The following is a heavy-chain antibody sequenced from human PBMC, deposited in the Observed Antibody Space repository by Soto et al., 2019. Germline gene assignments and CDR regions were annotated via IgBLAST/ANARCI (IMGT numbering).Heavy chain of an antibody. CDR2: IIPIFGTA. CDR1: GGAFSSYA. J-gene: IGHJ4*02. V-gene: IGHV1-69*13. D-gene: IGHD3-10*01. Sequence: GASVKVSCKASGGAFSSYAISWVRQAPGQGLEWMGGIIPIFGTANYAQKFQGRVTITADESTSTAYMELSSLRSEDTAVYYCARGTISYGSGSYWARLDYWGQGTLVTVSS. CDR3: ARGTISYGSGSYWARLDY.